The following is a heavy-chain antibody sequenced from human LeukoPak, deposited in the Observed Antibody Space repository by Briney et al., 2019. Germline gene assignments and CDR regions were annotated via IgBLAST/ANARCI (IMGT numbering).Heavy chain of an antibody. Sequence: PSETLSLTCTVSGGSISSYYWSWIRQPPGKGLEWIGYIYYSGGTNYNPSLKSRVTISVDTSKNQFSLKLSSVTAADTAVYYCATLRGDGDYEYYFDYWGQGTLVTVSS. CDR1: GGSISSYY. V-gene: IGHV4-59*01. CDR2: IYYSGGT. J-gene: IGHJ4*02. D-gene: IGHD4-17*01. CDR3: ATLRGDGDYEYYFDY.